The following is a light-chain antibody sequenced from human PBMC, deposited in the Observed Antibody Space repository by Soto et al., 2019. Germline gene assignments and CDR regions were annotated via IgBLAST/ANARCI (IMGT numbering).Light chain of an antibody. Sequence: QSVLTQPPSASGSPGQSVTISCSGTGSDVGAYNYVSWYQQHPGKAPRLLIYEVSQRPSGVPDRFSGSKSANTASLTVSGLQPEDEADYYCSSYAGTNNLLYVFGTGTKATVL. CDR3: SSYAGTNNLLYV. V-gene: IGLV2-8*01. CDR2: EVS. CDR1: GSDVGAYNY. J-gene: IGLJ1*01.